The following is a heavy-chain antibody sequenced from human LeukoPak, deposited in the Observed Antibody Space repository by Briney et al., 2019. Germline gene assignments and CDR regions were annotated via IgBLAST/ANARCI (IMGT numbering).Heavy chain of an antibody. D-gene: IGHD5-12*01. V-gene: IGHV3-23*01. CDR2: VSGNGGNT. Sequence: PGGSLRLSCAASGFTFSSYAMSWVRQAPGKGLEWVSAVSGNGGNTYYADSAKGRFTISRDNSKNTLNLQMSSLRAEDTAVYYCAKSRLGGYYFDYWGQGTLVTVSS. J-gene: IGHJ4*02. CDR3: AKSRLGGYYFDY. CDR1: GFTFSSYA.